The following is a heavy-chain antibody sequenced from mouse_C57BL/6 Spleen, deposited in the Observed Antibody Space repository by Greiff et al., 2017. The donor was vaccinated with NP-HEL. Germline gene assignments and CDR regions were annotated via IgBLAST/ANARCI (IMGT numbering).Heavy chain of an antibody. V-gene: IGHV1-55*01. CDR3: ARTRDGYSWFAY. Sequence: QVQLQQSGAELVKPGASVKMSCKASGYTFTSYWITWVKQRPGQGLEWIGDIYPGSGSTNYNEKFKSKATLTVDTSSSTAYMQLSSLTSEDSAVYYCARTRDGYSWFAYWGQGTLVTVSA. CDR1: GYTFTSYW. CDR2: IYPGSGST. D-gene: IGHD2-3*01. J-gene: IGHJ3*01.